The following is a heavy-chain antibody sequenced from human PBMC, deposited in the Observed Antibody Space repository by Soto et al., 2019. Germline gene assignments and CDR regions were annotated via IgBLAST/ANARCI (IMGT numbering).Heavy chain of an antibody. CDR3: ARDLGYSYGAIDY. Sequence: GASVKVSCKASGYTFTGYYMHWVRQAPGQGLEWMGWINPNSGGTNYAQKFQGRVTMTRDTSISTAYMELSRLRSDDTAVYYCARDLGYSYGAIDYWGQGTLVTVSS. D-gene: IGHD5-18*01. CDR1: GYTFTGYY. J-gene: IGHJ4*02. CDR2: INPNSGGT. V-gene: IGHV1-2*02.